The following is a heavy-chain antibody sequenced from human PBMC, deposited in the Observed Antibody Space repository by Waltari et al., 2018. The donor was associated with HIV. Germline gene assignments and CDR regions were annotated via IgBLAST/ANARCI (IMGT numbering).Heavy chain of an antibody. D-gene: IGHD2-15*01. V-gene: IGHV3-72*01. CDR3: ARDGGGSLDY. CDR1: GFTFSDHY. Sequence: EVQLVESGGGLVQPGGSLRLSCAASGFTFSDHYMDWVRQAPGKGRGGGGRTRNKANSYTTEYAASVKGRFTISRDDSKNSLYLQMNSLKTEDTAVYYCARDGGGSLDYWGQGTLVTVSS. J-gene: IGHJ4*02. CDR2: TRNKANSYTT.